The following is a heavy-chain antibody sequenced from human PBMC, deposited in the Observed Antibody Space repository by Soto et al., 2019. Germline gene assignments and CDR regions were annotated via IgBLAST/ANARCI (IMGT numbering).Heavy chain of an antibody. CDR2: IYYSGST. V-gene: IGHV4-61*01. CDR1: GGSVSSGSYY. J-gene: IGHJ6*02. Sequence: PSETLSLTCTVSGGSVSSGSYYWSWIRQPPGKGLEWIGYIYYSGSTNYNPSLKSRVTISVDTSKNQVSLNLRSVTAADSATYYCARVITYHYGMDVWGQGITVTVSS. CDR3: ARVITYHYGMDV. D-gene: IGHD3-16*01.